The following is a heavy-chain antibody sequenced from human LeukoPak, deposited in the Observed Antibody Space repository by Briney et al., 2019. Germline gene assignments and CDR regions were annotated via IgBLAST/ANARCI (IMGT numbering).Heavy chain of an antibody. J-gene: IGHJ4*02. CDR3: AKRPKYGNSWIDF. Sequence: GGSLRPSCAASGFTFNNFARGWVGQGPGKGLDWGSGLSGSGSSTFYADSVRGRFTSSRDNSNSTLYLQMNSLRAEDTAVYYCAKRPKYGNSWIDFWGQGTLVTVSS. CDR2: LSGSGSST. V-gene: IGHV3-23*01. CDR1: GFTFNNFA. D-gene: IGHD6-13*01.